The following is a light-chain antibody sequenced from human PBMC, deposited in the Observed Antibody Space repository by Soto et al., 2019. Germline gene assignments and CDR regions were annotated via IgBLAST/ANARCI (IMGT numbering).Light chain of an antibody. Sequence: EIVLTQSPGTMSLSPGERATLSCRASQSLRSSYLAWDQQKPGQSPRLLIYGASVRASAIPDRFSGSASGTDFTLTISRLEPEDFAVYYCQQYGNLPLTFGGGTQVE. CDR3: QQYGNLPLT. V-gene: IGKV3-20*01. CDR2: GAS. CDR1: QSLRSSY. J-gene: IGKJ4*01.